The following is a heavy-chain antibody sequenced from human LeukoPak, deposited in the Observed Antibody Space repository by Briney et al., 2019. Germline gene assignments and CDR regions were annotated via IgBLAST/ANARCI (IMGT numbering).Heavy chain of an antibody. D-gene: IGHD1-26*01. V-gene: IGHV3-23*01. CDR2: ISGSGGST. CDR1: GFTFSSYA. J-gene: IGHJ4*02. Sequence: GWSLRLSCAASGFTFSSYAMSWVRQAPGKGLDWVSGISGSGGSTYFADSVKGRFTISRDDSKNTLYLQVNSLRAEDTAVYYCAKDRRLRVTQWDAFDYWGQGTLVTVSS. CDR3: AKDRRLRVTQWDAFDY.